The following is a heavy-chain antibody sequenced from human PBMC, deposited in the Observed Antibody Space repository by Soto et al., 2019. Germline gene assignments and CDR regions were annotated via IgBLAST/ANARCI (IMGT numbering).Heavy chain of an antibody. CDR3: AKDRYFDSYDFDY. D-gene: IGHD3-9*01. J-gene: IGHJ4*02. V-gene: IGHV3-30-3*01. Sequence: QVQLVESGGGVVQPGRSLRLSCAASGFTFTAYAMHWVRQAPGKGLEWVAVTSYDGNNKHYADSVKGRLTISRDNSKNTLYLQMSSLRAEDTAVYYCAKDRYFDSYDFDYWGQGTLVTVSS. CDR1: GFTFTAYA. CDR2: TSYDGNNK.